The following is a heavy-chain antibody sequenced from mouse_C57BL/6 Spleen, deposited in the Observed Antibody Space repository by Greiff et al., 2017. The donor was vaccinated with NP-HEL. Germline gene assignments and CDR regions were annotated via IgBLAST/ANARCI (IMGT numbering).Heavy chain of an antibody. J-gene: IGHJ1*03. CDR1: GFTFSSYA. D-gene: IGHD1-1*01. V-gene: IGHV5-4*03. CDR3: ARGDYGSSPWYFDV. Sequence: EVKVVESGGGLVKPGGSLKLSCAASGFTFSSYAMSWVRQTPEKRLEWVATISDGGSYTYYPDNVKGRFTISRDTAKNNLYLQMSHLKSEDTAIYYCARGDYGSSPWYFDVWGTGTTVTVSA. CDR2: ISDGGSYT.